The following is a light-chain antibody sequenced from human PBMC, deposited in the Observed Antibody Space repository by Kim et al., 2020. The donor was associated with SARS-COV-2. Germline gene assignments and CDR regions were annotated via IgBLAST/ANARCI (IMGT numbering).Light chain of an antibody. CDR3: QQFDTTPFT. V-gene: IGKV4-1*01. J-gene: IGKJ3*01. CDR2: WAS. CDR1: QSVSHY. Sequence: ATISCKSSQSVSHYLAWYQQRPGQPPKLLVYWASTRESGVPDRFSGSGSGTDFTLTISSLQADDVGVYYCQQFDTTPFTFGPGTKVDIK.